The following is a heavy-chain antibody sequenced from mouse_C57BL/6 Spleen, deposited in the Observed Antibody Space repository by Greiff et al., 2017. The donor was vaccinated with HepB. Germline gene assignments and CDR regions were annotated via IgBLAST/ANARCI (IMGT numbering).Heavy chain of an antibody. D-gene: IGHD2-4*01. CDR1: GFTFSSYA. Sequence: EVKLVESGGGLVKPGGSLKLSCAASGFTFSSYAMSWVRQTPEKRLEWVATISDGGSYTYYPDNVKGRFTISRDNAKNNLYLQMSHLKSEDTAMYYCARDLYYDYDLAWFAYWGQVTLVTVSA. CDR3: ARDLYYDYDLAWFAY. J-gene: IGHJ3*01. V-gene: IGHV5-4*01. CDR2: ISDGGSYT.